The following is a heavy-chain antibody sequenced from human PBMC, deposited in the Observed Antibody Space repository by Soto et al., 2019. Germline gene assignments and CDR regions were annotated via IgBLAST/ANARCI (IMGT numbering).Heavy chain of an antibody. Sequence: GGSLRLSCAASGFTSWDYHMSWIRQAPGKGLEWVSYISRSGSPIYYADSVKGRFTISRDNAENSLYLQMNSLRAEDTAVYYCVREGRSSTSCNTGCAFDIWGQGTMVTVSS. V-gene: IGHV3-11*01. CDR1: GFTSWDYH. CDR3: VREGRSSTSCNTGCAFDI. J-gene: IGHJ3*02. CDR2: ISRSGSPI. D-gene: IGHD2-2*02.